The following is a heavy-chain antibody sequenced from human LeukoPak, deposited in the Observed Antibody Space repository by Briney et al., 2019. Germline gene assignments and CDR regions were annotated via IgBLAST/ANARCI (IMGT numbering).Heavy chain of an antibody. CDR2: KLYDGGKE. CDR3: VELLAGWFGEFDDALDV. CDR1: GFIFTNYA. V-gene: IGHV3-30-3*01. Sequence: GRSLRLSCTASGFIFTNYAMHWARQAPGKGPEWLAVKLYDGGKEYYADSVMGRFTISRDDSKNTLFLEMNTLRVEDTAAYYCVELLAGWFGEFDDALDVWGQGTMVTVSS. D-gene: IGHD3-10*01. J-gene: IGHJ3*01.